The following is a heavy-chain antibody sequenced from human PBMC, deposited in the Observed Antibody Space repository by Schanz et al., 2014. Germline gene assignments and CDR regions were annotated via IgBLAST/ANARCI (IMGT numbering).Heavy chain of an antibody. CDR1: GFTFSSYA. D-gene: IGHD3-10*01. J-gene: IGHJ4*02. CDR2: ISSSSSTR. Sequence: EVQLVESGGDLVQPGGSLRLSCAASGFTFSSYAMSWVRQAPGKGLEWVSYISSSSSTRYYADSVKGRFTISRDNAKNSLFLQMNSLRAEDTAVYYCARIGGSVFDYWAQGTLVTVSS. CDR3: ARIGGSVFDY. V-gene: IGHV3-48*01.